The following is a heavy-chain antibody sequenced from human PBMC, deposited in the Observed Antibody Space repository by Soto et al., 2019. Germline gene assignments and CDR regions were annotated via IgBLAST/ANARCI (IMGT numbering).Heavy chain of an antibody. V-gene: IGHV3-30-3*01. CDR3: ARDGGYNWNYEDYYYYGMDV. CDR2: ISYDGSNK. Sequence: GGSLRLSCAASGFTFSSYAMHWVRQAPGKGLEWVAVISYDGSNKYYADSVKGRFTISRDNSKNTLYLQMNSLRAEDTAVYYCARDGGYNWNYEDYYYYGMDVWGQGTTVTVSS. CDR1: GFTFSSYA. J-gene: IGHJ6*02. D-gene: IGHD1-7*01.